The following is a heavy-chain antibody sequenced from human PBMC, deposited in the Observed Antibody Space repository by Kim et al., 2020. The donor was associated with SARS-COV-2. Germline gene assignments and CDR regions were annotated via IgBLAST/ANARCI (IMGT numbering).Heavy chain of an antibody. Sequence: GGSLRLSCAASGFTFSSYEMNWVRQGPGKGLGWVSYISSSASTINYADSVKGRFTISRDNAKNLRYLQMNSLRAEDTAVYYCARDRRFGVLASPDYWGQGTLVTVSS. V-gene: IGHV3-48*03. CDR3: ARDRRFGVLASPDY. J-gene: IGHJ4*02. CDR1: GFTFSSYE. D-gene: IGHD3-10*01. CDR2: ISSSASTI.